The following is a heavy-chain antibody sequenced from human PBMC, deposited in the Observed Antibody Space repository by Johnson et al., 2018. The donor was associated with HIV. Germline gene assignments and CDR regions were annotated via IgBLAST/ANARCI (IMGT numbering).Heavy chain of an antibody. CDR3: VRAQFLEWLFFDSFDI. J-gene: IGHJ3*02. CDR1: GFTFSSYA. D-gene: IGHD3-3*01. V-gene: IGHV3-9*01. CDR2: ISGSGSI. Sequence: VQLVESGGGLVQPGGSLRLSCAASGFTFSSYAMSWVRQAPGKGLEWVSAISGSGSIGYADSVKGRFTISRDNAKKSLYLQMKSLRAEDTALYYCVRAQFLEWLFFDSFDIWGQGTMVTVAS.